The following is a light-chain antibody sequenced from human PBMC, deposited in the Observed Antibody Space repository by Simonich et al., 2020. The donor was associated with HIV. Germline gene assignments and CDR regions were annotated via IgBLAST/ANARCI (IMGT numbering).Light chain of an antibody. CDR3: QSADNSGTYRV. CDR1: ALPKQS. Sequence: SYVLTQPPSVSVSPGQTARITCSGDALPKQSSYWYQQKPGQAPGLVIYKDTERPSGIPEGFSGSSSGTTVTLTISGVQAEDEADYYCQSADNSGTYRVFGGGTKLTVL. V-gene: IGLV3-25*03. CDR2: KDT. J-gene: IGLJ3*02.